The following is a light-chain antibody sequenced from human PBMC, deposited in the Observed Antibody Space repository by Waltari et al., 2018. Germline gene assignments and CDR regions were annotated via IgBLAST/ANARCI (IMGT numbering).Light chain of an antibody. CDR1: HSLVHSDGNTY. CDR3: MQGTHWPLT. Sequence: DVVMTQSPLSLPVTLGQPASIPLKSSHSLVHSDGNTYLAWFQQRPGQSPRRLIYKVSNRESGVPDRFSASGSGTDFTLKISRVEAEDVGVYYCMQGTHWPLTFGGGTKVEIK. CDR2: KVS. V-gene: IGKV2-30*02. J-gene: IGKJ4*01.